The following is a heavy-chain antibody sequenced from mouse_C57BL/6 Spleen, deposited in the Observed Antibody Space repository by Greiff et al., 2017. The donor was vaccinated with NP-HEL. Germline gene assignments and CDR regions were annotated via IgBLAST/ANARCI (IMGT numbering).Heavy chain of an antibody. D-gene: IGHD1-1*01. CDR3: ARQLYYGSSYLDY. CDR2: ISSGGSYT. V-gene: IGHV5-6*01. CDR1: GFTFSSYG. J-gene: IGHJ2*01. Sequence: EVKLVESGGDLVKPGGSLKLSCAASGFTFSSYGMSWVRQTPDKRLEWVATISSGGSYTYYPDSVKGRFTISRDNAKNTLYLQMSSLKSEDTAMYYCARQLYYGSSYLDYWGQGTTLTVSS.